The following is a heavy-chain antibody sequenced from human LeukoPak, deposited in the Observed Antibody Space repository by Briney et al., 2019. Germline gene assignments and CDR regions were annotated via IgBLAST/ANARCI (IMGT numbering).Heavy chain of an antibody. CDR1: GFTFSSYS. J-gene: IGHJ4*02. CDR3: ARVFDSSGFS. CDR2: IYSGGST. V-gene: IGHV3-66*01. Sequence: PGGSLRLSCAASGFTFSSYSMNWVRQAPGKGLEWVSVIYSGGSTYYADSVKGRFTISRDNSKNTLYLQMNSLRAEDTAVYYCARVFDSSGFSWGQGTLVTVSS. D-gene: IGHD3-22*01.